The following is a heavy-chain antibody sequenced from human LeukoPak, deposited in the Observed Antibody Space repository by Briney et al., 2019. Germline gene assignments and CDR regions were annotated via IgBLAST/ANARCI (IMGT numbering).Heavy chain of an antibody. V-gene: IGHV4-59*08. J-gene: IGHJ3*02. CDR3: ARLLKASGKVVGVVTARAFDI. D-gene: IGHD2-15*01. CDR2: ISSGGST. Sequence: SETLSLTCTVSGGSIGGYYWSWIRQPPGKGPEWIGYISSGGSTKNNPSLRSRVTISVDTSKNQFSLKLSSVTAADTAVYYCARLLKASGKVVGVVTARAFDIWGQGTMVTVSP. CDR1: GGSIGGYY.